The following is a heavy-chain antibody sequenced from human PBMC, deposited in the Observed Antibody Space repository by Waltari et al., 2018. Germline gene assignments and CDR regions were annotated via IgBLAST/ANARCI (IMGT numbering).Heavy chain of an antibody. CDR2: ISADSSYR. J-gene: IGHJ4*02. CDR1: GFSFSTYS. V-gene: IGHV3-21*01. D-gene: IGHD3-16*01. CDR3: ASGGWGFYLGY. Sequence: EVQLVESGGGLVKPGGSLRLSCAASGFSFSTYSMNWVRQAPGKGLELSSSISADSSYRHYAETVKGRFTVSRDNAKNSLSLQINSLRAEDTAVYYCASGGWGFYLGYWGQGALVTVSS.